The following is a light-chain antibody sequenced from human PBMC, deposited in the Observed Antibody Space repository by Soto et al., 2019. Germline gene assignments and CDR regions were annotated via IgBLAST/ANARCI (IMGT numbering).Light chain of an antibody. J-gene: IGLJ1*01. CDR3: SSYTSSSSYV. Sequence: QSALTQPASVSGSPGQSITISCTGTSRDVGGYSYVSWYQQHPGKAPKLILSEVGNRPSGISNRFSASKSGDTASLTISGLQADDEAEYYCSSYTSSSSYVFGTGTKVTV. V-gene: IGLV2-14*01. CDR1: SRDVGGYSY. CDR2: EVG.